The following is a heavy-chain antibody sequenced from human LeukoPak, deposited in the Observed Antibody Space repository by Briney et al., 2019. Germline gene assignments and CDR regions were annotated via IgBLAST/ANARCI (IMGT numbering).Heavy chain of an antibody. V-gene: IGHV3-30*18. D-gene: IGHD6-19*01. Sequence: GGSLRLSCAASGFTFSSYAMSWVRQAPGKGLEWVAIISDDGSNKYFADSVKGRFTVSRDNSKNTLYLQMNSLRPEDTAMYYCAKLGIVGSGWDFWYFDLWGRGTLVTVSS. CDR2: ISDDGSNK. CDR1: GFTFSSYA. CDR3: AKLGIVGSGWDFWYFDL. J-gene: IGHJ2*01.